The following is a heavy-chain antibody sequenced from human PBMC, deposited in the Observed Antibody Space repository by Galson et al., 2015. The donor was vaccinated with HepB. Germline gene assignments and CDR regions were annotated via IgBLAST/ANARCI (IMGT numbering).Heavy chain of an antibody. V-gene: IGHV1-69*01. CDR2: IIPISGTA. J-gene: IGHJ4*02. CDR3: AREAPPYIAAAGHFDY. CDR1: RGTFSSYA. Sequence: SRGTFSSYAISWVRQAPGQGLEWMGGIIPISGTANYAQKFQGRVTITADESTSTAYMELSSLRSEDTAVYYCAREAPPYIAAAGHFDYWGQGTLDTVSS. D-gene: IGHD6-13*01.